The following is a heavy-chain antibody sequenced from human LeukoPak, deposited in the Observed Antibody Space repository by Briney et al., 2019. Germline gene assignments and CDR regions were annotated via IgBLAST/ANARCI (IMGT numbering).Heavy chain of an antibody. CDR2: INSDGSST. CDR3: ARDTDCSGGSCYFPYYFDY. CDR1: GFTFSSYW. Sequence: GGSLRLSCAASGFTFSSYWMHWVRQAPGKGLVWVSRINSDGSSTSYADSVKGRFTISRDNAKNTLYLQMNSLRAEDTAVYYCARDTDCSGGSCYFPYYFDYWGQGTLVTVSS. V-gene: IGHV3-74*01. J-gene: IGHJ4*02. D-gene: IGHD2-15*01.